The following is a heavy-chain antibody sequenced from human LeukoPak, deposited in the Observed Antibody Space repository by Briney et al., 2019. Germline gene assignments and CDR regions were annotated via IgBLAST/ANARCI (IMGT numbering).Heavy chain of an antibody. Sequence: GGSLRLSCTASGFTFSDYWMTWVRQAPGKGPEWVANIKQDGSQRYYVDSVRGRFTISRDNSKNTLYLQMNSLRGEDTAVYYCAKDPNPFYDFWSGYKWGQGTLVTVSS. V-gene: IGHV3-7*03. J-gene: IGHJ4*02. D-gene: IGHD3-3*01. CDR1: GFTFSDYW. CDR3: AKDPNPFYDFWSGYK. CDR2: IKQDGSQR.